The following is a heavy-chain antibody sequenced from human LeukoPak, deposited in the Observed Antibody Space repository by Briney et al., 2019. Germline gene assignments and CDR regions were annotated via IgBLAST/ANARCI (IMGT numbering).Heavy chain of an antibody. CDR3: ARYDYGDSYFDY. V-gene: IGHV3-53*01. J-gene: IGHJ4*02. D-gene: IGHD4-17*01. Sequence: PGGSLRLSCAASGFIVSTNYMSWVRQAPGKGLEWVSVMNSDGSTYYEDSVKGRFTISRDRSKNTLYLQMNSLRAEDTAVYYCARYDYGDSYFDYWGQGTLVTVSS. CDR1: GFIVSTNY. CDR2: MNSDGST.